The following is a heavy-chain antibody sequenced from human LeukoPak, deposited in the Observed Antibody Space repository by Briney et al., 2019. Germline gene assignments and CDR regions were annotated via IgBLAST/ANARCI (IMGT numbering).Heavy chain of an antibody. J-gene: IGHJ3*02. D-gene: IGHD6-13*01. V-gene: IGHV4-61*01. CDR2: IFYTGST. CDR3: ARTGGPTYKSSWFI. Sequence: SETLSLTCTVSGGSISSGSYYWSWIRQSAGKGLEWIGYIFYTGSTNYKPSLRSRVTISVDTSKNQFSLKLSSVTAADTAVYYCARTGGPTYKSSWFIWGQGTVVTVSS. CDR1: GGSISSGSYY.